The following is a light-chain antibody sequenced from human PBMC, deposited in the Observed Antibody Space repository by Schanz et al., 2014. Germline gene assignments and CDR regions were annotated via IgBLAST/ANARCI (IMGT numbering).Light chain of an antibody. CDR3: QSYDSSLSEWV. CDR1: SSDVGSYNL. V-gene: IGLV2-14*02. Sequence: QSALTQPASVSGSPGQSITISCTGTSSDVGSYNLVSWYQQHPGKAPKLIIYEVTKRPSGVPGRFSGSKSGNTASLAITGLQAEDEADYYCQSYDSSLSEWVFGGGTKVTVL. J-gene: IGLJ3*02. CDR2: EVT.